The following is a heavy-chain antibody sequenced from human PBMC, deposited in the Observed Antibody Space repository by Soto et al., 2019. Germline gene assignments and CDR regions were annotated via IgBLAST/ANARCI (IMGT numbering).Heavy chain of an antibody. D-gene: IGHD6-13*01. V-gene: IGHV3-15*01. CDR3: TTLGMGGSWYYYYGMDV. CDR1: GFSFSNAW. J-gene: IGHJ6*01. Sequence: AWGSLRISCAPPGFSFSNAWMNWVRQAPGKGLEWVGRIKSKTDGGTTDYAAPVKGRFTISRDDSKNTLYLQMKSLKTEDTAVYYCTTLGMGGSWYYYYGMDVWGQGTTVTVSS. CDR2: IKSKTDGGTT.